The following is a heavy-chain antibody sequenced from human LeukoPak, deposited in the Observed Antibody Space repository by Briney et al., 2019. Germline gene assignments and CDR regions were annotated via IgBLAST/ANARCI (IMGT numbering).Heavy chain of an antibody. Sequence: GGSLRLSCVASGFTFSNAWMTWVRQTPGKGLEWVGRIKRETDGGTTDYAAPVKGRFNISRDDSKNTVYLQMISLKTEDTAVYYCTTAVRVTGFDYWGQGTLVSVSS. CDR2: IKRETDGGTT. V-gene: IGHV3-15*01. D-gene: IGHD2-8*02. CDR1: GFTFSNAW. J-gene: IGHJ4*02. CDR3: TTAVRVTGFDY.